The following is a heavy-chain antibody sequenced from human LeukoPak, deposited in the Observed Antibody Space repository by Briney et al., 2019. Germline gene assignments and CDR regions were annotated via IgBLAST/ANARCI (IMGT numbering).Heavy chain of an antibody. J-gene: IGHJ3*01. CDR2: IYTSGST. V-gene: IGHV4-61*02. D-gene: IGHD3-22*01. CDR3: ARSYYYNSKEAFDV. Sequence: PSETLSLTCTVSGGSVNSGSFFYNWIRQPAGKGLEWIGRIYTSGSTDSNPSLKSRVAISRDTSKNQFSLNLSAVTAAGTAVYYCARSYYYNSKEAFDVWGQGTLVIVSS. CDR1: GGSVNSGSFF.